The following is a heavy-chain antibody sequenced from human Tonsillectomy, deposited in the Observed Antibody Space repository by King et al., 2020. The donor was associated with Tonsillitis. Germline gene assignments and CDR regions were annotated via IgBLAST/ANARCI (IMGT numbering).Heavy chain of an antibody. CDR3: ASMNTLNTPFDY. CDR1: GFTVSSNY. V-gene: IGHV3-53*01. Sequence: VQLVESGGGLIQPGGSLRLSCAASGFTVSSNYMSWVRQAPGKGLEWVSVIYSGGSTYYADSVKGRFTISRDNSKNTLYLQMNSMRAEDTAVYYCASMNTLNTPFDYWGQGTLVTVSS. D-gene: IGHD3-16*01. CDR2: IYSGGST. J-gene: IGHJ4*02.